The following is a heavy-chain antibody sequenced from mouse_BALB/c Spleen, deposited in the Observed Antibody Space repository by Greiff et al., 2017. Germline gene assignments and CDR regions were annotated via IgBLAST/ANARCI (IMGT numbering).Heavy chain of an antibody. CDR3: ARGGLLYYGNYGAMDY. CDR1: GYSITSDYA. D-gene: IGHD2-1*01. V-gene: IGHV3-2*02. J-gene: IGHJ4*01. Sequence: DVQLQESGPGLVKPSQSLSLTCTVTGYSITSDYAWNWIRQFPGNKLEWMGYISYSGSTSYNPSLKSRISITRDTSKNQFFLQLNSVTTEDTATYYCARGGLLYYGNYGAMDYWGQGTSVTVSS. CDR2: ISYSGST.